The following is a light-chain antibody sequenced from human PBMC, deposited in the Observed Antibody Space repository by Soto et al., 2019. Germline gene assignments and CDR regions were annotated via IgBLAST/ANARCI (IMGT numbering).Light chain of an antibody. J-gene: IGKJ5*01. CDR3: QQYYDWPIT. CDR2: GAS. CDR1: QSVSSSY. Sequence: EIVLTQSPGTLSLSPGERATLSCRASQSVSSSYFAWYQQKPGQAPRLLIYGASSRATGIPDRFSGSGSGTDFTLTISRLEPEDFAVYYCQQYYDWPITFGQGTRLRL. V-gene: IGKV3-20*01.